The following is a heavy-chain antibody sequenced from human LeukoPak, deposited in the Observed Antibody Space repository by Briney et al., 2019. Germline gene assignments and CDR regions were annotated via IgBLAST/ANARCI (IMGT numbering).Heavy chain of an antibody. Sequence: ETLSLTCAVYGGSFSGYYWSWIRQPPGKGLEWIGEINHSGSTNYNPSLKSRVTISVDTSKNQFSLKLSSVTAADTAVYYCARRRIQLWYDDYWGQGTLVTVSS. V-gene: IGHV4-34*01. CDR1: GGSFSGYY. J-gene: IGHJ4*02. CDR2: INHSGST. D-gene: IGHD5-18*01. CDR3: ARRRIQLWYDDY.